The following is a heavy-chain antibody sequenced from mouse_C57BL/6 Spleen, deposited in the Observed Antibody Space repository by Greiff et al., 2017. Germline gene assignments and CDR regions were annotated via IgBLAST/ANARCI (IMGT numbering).Heavy chain of an antibody. Sequence: QVQLQQPGAELVMPGASVKLSCKASGYTFTSYCMHWVKQRPGQGLEWIGEIDPSDSYTNYNQKFKGKSTLTVDKSSSTAYMQLSSLTSEDSAVYYCARGNGNHWYFDVWGTGTTVTVSS. V-gene: IGHV1-69*01. D-gene: IGHD2-1*01. CDR1: GYTFTSYC. J-gene: IGHJ1*03. CDR3: ARGNGNHWYFDV. CDR2: IDPSDSYT.